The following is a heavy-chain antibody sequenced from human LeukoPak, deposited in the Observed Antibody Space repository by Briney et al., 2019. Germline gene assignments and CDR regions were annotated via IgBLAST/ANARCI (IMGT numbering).Heavy chain of an antibody. J-gene: IGHJ4*02. CDR3: ARQNFPLIVVVPAASDY. V-gene: IGHV4-39*01. Sequence: SETLSLTCTVSGGSLSSSSYYWGWIRQPPGKGLEWIGSIYYSGSTYYNPSLKSRVTISVDTSKNQFSLKLSSVTAADTAVYYCARQNFPLIVVVPAASDYWGQGTLVTVSS. CDR1: GGSLSSSSYY. D-gene: IGHD2-2*01. CDR2: IYYSGST.